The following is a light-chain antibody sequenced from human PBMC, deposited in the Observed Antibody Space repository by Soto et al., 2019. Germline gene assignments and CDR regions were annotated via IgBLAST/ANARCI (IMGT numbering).Light chain of an antibody. CDR2: GNS. CDR3: QSYDSSLSGYVI. CDR1: SSNIGTPYD. J-gene: IGLJ2*01. Sequence: QSVLTQPPSVSGASGQRVTISCTGSSSNIGTPYDVHWYQQLPGTAPKLLIYGNSNRPSGVPDRFSGSKSGTSASLAITGLQAEDEADYYCQSYDSSLSGYVIFGGGTKLTVL. V-gene: IGLV1-40*01.